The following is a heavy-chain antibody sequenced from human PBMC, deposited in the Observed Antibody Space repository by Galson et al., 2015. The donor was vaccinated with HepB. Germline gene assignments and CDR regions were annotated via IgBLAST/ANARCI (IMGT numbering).Heavy chain of an antibody. CDR1: GFTVRGRY. J-gene: IGHJ4*02. CDR3: ARGKTGQD. Sequence: LRLSCAASGFTVRGRYMSWVRQAPGAGREWVSVVYSGGGTDYADSVKGRFNISRDNSKNTLYLQMNNLRADDTALYFCARGKTGQDWGQGTLVTVSS. D-gene: IGHD3-9*01. CDR2: VYSGGGT. V-gene: IGHV3-66*01.